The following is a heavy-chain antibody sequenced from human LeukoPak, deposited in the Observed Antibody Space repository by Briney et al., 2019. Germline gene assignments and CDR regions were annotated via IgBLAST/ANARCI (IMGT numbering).Heavy chain of an antibody. J-gene: IGHJ6*02. CDR1: GYSIRSGYY. Sequence: SETLSLTCTVSGYSIRSGYYWSWIRQPPGKGLEWIGEINHSGSTNYNPSLKSRVTISVDTSKNQFSLKLSSVTAADTAVYYCARGRKLHLVYYYYGMDVWGQGTTVTVSS. CDR2: INHSGST. D-gene: IGHD1-26*01. CDR3: ARGRKLHLVYYYYGMDV. V-gene: IGHV4-34*01.